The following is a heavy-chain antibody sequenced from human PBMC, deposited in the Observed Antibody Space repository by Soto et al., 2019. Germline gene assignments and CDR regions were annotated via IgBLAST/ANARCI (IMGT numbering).Heavy chain of an antibody. V-gene: IGHV3-30-3*01. CDR1: GFTFSRYT. D-gene: IGHD1-26*01. CDR3: ARSGGSYFGPFDS. CDR2: ISYDGSNK. J-gene: IGHJ4*02. Sequence: GGSLRLSCAASGFTFSRYTMHWVRQAPGKGLEWVAVISYDGSNKYYADSVKGRFTISRDNSKNTLYVQMKSLRAEDTAVFYCARSGGSYFGPFDSWGQGTLVTVSS.